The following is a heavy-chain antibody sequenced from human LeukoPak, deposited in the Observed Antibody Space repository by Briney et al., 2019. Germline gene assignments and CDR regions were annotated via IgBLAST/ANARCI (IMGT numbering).Heavy chain of an antibody. D-gene: IGHD6-19*01. V-gene: IGHV3-53*01. Sequence: PGGSLRLSCAASGFTVRSNYMSWVRQAPGKGLEWVSVIYSGGSTYYADSVKGRFTISRDNSKNTLYLQMNSLRAEDTAVYYCARESSRDSSGWKIRDYYFDYWGQGTLVTVSS. CDR2: IYSGGST. CDR1: GFTVRSNY. J-gene: IGHJ4*02. CDR3: ARESSRDSSGWKIRDYYFDY.